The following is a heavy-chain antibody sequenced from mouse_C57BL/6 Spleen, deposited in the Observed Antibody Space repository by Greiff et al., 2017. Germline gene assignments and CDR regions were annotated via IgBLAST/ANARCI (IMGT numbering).Heavy chain of an antibody. CDR3: SRPYYSNYDGWYCDV. Sequence: QVQLKQSGSELRSPGSSVKLSCKDFDSEVFPIAYMSWVRQQPGHGFEWIGGILPSIGSTIYGEKFEDKATMDADSLSNPAYLELNSLTSEDSAIYYCSRPYYSNYDGWYCDVWGTGTTVTVSS. V-gene: IGHV15-2*01. J-gene: IGHJ1*03. D-gene: IGHD2-5*01. CDR1: DSEVFPIAY. CDR2: ILPSIGST.